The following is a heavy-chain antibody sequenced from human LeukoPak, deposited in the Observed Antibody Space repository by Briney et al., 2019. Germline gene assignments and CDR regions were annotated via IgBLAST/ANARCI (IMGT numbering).Heavy chain of an antibody. CDR2: MNTDGRST. CDR3: VRGASGWYGMDV. J-gene: IGHJ6*02. Sequence: GGSLRLSCATSGFTFNIYWMQWVRQVPGTGLVWVSRMNTDGRSTSYADSVKGRFTISRDNAKDTLYLQMNSLRAEDTAVYYCVRGASGWYGMDVWGQGTTVTVSS. V-gene: IGHV3-74*01. CDR1: GFTFNIYW. D-gene: IGHD6-19*01.